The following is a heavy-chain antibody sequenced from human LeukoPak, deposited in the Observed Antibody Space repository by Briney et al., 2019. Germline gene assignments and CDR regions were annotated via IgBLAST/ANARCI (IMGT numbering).Heavy chain of an antibody. CDR2: IIPIFGTA. J-gene: IGHJ4*02. D-gene: IGHD2-2*01. CDR3: AGGYCSSTSCYYVY. CDR1: GGTFSSYA. Sequence: ASVKVSCKASGGTFSSYAISWVRQAPGQGLEWMGGIIPIFGTANYAQKFQGRVTITTDESTSTAYMELSSLRSEDTAVYYCAGGYCSSTSCYYVYWGQGTLVTVSS. V-gene: IGHV1-69*05.